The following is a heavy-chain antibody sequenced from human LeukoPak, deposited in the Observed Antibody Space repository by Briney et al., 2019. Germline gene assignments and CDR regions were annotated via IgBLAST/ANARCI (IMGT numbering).Heavy chain of an antibody. CDR1: GFTFSSYW. Sequence: PGGSLRLSCAASGFTFSSYWMHWVRQAPGKGLVWVSRINSGGSGTTYADSVKGRFTISRDNSKNTLYLKMNSLRAEDTAVYYCAKGHGWEASYYYYYMDVWGKGTTVTISS. CDR3: AKGHGWEASYYYYYMDV. J-gene: IGHJ6*03. D-gene: IGHD1-26*01. V-gene: IGHV3-74*01. CDR2: INSGGSGT.